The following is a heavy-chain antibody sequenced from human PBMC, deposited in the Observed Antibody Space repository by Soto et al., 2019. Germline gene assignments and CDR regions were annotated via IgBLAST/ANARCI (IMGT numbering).Heavy chain of an antibody. CDR2: INHSGST. V-gene: IGHV4-34*01. Sequence: SETLSLTCAVYGGSFSGYYWSWIRQPPGKGLEWIGEINHSGSTNYNPSLKSRVTISVDTSKNQFSLKLSSVTAADTAVYYCARGYSSGWYGEFDPWGQGTLVTVSS. CDR3: ARGYSSGWYGEFDP. D-gene: IGHD6-19*01. J-gene: IGHJ5*02. CDR1: GGSFSGYY.